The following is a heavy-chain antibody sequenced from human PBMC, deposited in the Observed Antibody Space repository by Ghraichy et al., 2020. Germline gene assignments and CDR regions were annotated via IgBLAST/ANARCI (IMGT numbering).Heavy chain of an antibody. D-gene: IGHD4-17*01. Sequence: ASVKVSCKASGYTFTGYYMHWVRQAPGQGLEWMGWINFNSGATKYAQKFQGRVTMTRDTSISTSYMELSRLRSDDTAVYYCVTTNYGDYANWYFDLWGRGTLVTVSS. CDR3: VTTNYGDYANWYFDL. J-gene: IGHJ2*01. CDR1: GYTFTGYY. V-gene: IGHV1-2*02. CDR2: INFNSGAT.